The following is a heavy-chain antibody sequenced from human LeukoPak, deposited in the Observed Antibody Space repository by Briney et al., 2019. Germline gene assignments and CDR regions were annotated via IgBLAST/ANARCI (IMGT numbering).Heavy chain of an antibody. CDR1: GGSISSYY. CDR3: AGGPIVPAAIYY. D-gene: IGHD2-2*02. CDR2: INHSGST. J-gene: IGHJ4*02. V-gene: IGHV4-34*01. Sequence: PSETLSLTCTVSGGSISSYYWSWIRQPAGKGLEWIGEINHSGSTNYNPSLKSRVTISVDTSKNQFSLKLSSVTAADTAVYYCAGGPIVPAAIYYWGQGTLVTVSS.